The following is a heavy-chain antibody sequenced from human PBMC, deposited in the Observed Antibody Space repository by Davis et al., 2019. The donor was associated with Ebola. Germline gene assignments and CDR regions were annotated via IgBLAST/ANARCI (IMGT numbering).Heavy chain of an antibody. CDR1: GGSISRFY. J-gene: IGHJ3*02. CDR2: LYNGEDT. CDR3: ARESFYPDRSGTDVFDI. V-gene: IGHV4-59*01. Sequence: SETLSLTCTVSGGSISRFYWSWIRQSPGTRLEWIGYLYNGEDTKYYPSLKSRVTISVDTSKNQVSLNLRSVTAADTAVYYCARESFYPDRSGTDVFDIWGRGTLVTVSP. D-gene: IGHD3-22*01.